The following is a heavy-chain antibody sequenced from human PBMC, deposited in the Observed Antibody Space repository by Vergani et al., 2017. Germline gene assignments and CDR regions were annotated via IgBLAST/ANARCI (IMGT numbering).Heavy chain of an antibody. CDR2: VSTGTKSQ. CDR1: GFDFSSYI. V-gene: IGHV3-48*01. J-gene: IGHJ6*03. D-gene: IGHD2-8*01. Sequence: QLVESGGGWVQPGGSLRLSCVVSGFDFSSYIMNWVRQAPGKGLEWVSFVSTGTKSQSYAESVKGRFTISRVNSKNTLYLQMNNLRAADTAVYYCARSGYCAHGVCYMTYYYYMDVWGKGTAVTVSS. CDR3: ARSGYCAHGVCYMTYYYYMDV.